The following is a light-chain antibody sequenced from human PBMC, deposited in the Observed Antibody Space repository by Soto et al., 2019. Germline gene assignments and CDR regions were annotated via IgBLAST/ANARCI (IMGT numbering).Light chain of an antibody. CDR3: QQYDNSPWT. Sequence: EIVLTQSPATLSLSPGERATLSCGASQRVSSSFLAWYQQKPGLEARQLMYDAATRATGSPDWFSGSGSGTDFTLTTSRLEPEDFAVYYCQQYDNSPWTFGQGTKVDIK. V-gene: IGKV3D-20*01. CDR1: QRVSSSF. CDR2: DAA. J-gene: IGKJ1*01.